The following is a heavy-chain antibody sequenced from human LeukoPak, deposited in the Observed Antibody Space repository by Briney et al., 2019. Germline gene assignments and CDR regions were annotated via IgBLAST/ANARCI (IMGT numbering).Heavy chain of an antibody. Sequence: ASVNVSCTASGYMFTNSNMHWVRQAPGQGLEWLGIFNPSGDSTSYAQKFQGRVTMTRDTSTSTVYMELSSLRSEATAVYYCARTSCVLYGFDVWGKGTLVIVSS. CDR3: ARTSCVLYGFDV. J-gene: IGHJ4*01. V-gene: IGHV1-46*01. CDR2: FNPSGDST. D-gene: IGHD3-10*01. CDR1: GYMFTNSN.